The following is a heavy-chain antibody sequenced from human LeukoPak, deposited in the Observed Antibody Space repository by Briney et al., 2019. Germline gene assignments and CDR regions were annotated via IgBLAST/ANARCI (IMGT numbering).Heavy chain of an antibody. J-gene: IGHJ3*02. CDR2: IYYSGST. CDR1: GGSISSYY. Sequence: SETLSLTCTVSGGSISSYYWSWIRQSPGKGLEWIGYIYYSGSTNYDPALKSRVTISVDTSKNQFSLKLTSVTAADTAVYYCARTRWLERPYAFDIWGQGTMVTVSS. D-gene: IGHD1-1*01. CDR3: ARTRWLERPYAFDI. V-gene: IGHV4-59*01.